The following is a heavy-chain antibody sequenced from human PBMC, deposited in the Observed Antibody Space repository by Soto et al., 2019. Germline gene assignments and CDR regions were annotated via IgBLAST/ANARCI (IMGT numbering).Heavy chain of an antibody. CDR3: ARGPRGPDGPGDY. CDR2: INAGNGNT. V-gene: IGHV1-3*01. Sequence: QVQLVQSGAEVKKPGASVKVSCKASGYTFTSYAMHWVRQAPGQRLEWMGWINAGNGNTKYSQKFQGRVTITRDTSASTAYMELCSLRSEDTAVYYCARGPRGPDGPGDYWGQGTLVTVSS. CDR1: GYTFTSYA. J-gene: IGHJ4*02. D-gene: IGHD5-12*01.